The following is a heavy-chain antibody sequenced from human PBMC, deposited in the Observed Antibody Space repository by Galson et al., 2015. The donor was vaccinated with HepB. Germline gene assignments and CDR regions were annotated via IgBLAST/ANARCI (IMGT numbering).Heavy chain of an antibody. J-gene: IGHJ3*02. D-gene: IGHD2-2*02. V-gene: IGHV3-23*01. Sequence: SLRLSCAASGFTFGDYAMSWVRQAPGKGLEWVSAISGSGGSTYYADSVKGRFTISRDNSKNTLYLQMNSLRAEDTAVYYCAKTIVVVPAAISHDAFDIWGQGTMVTVSS. CDR2: ISGSGGST. CDR1: GFTFGDYA. CDR3: AKTIVVVPAAISHDAFDI.